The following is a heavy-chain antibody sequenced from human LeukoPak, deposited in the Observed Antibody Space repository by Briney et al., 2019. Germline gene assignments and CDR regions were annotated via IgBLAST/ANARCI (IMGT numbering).Heavy chain of an antibody. CDR1: GYTFTSYY. D-gene: IGHD5-18*01. Sequence: ASVKVSCKASGYTFTSYYMHWVRQAPGQGLEWMGIINPSGGSTSYAQKFQGRVTMTRNTSISTAYMELSSLRSEDTAVYYCARTPGYSYGRSDAFDIWGQGTMVTVSS. CDR3: ARTPGYSYGRSDAFDI. J-gene: IGHJ3*02. V-gene: IGHV1-46*01. CDR2: INPSGGST.